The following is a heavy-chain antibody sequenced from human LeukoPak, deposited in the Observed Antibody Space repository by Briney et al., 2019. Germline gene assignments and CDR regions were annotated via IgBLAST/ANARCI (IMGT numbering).Heavy chain of an antibody. CDR1: GGSISSHY. Sequence: SETLSLTCTVSGGSISSHYWSWIRQPPGKGLEWIGYIYYSGSTNYSPSLKSRVTISVDTSKNQFSLKLSSVTAADTAVYYCARGPIPDYWGQGTLVTVSS. CDR2: IYYSGST. V-gene: IGHV4-59*11. CDR3: ARGPIPDY. J-gene: IGHJ4*02.